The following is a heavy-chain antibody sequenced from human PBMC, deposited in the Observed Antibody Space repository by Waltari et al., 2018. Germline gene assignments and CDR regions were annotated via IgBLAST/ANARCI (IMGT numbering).Heavy chain of an antibody. CDR1: GFTFSSSA. V-gene: IGHV3-30-3*01. CDR3: ARGEMATTPPGY. CDR2: ISYDGSNK. Sequence: QVQLVESGGGVVQPGRSLRLSCAASGFTFSSSAMHWVRQAPGKGLEWVAVISYDGSNKYYADSVKGRFTISRDNSKNTLYLQMNSLRAEDTAVYYCARGEMATTPPGYWGQGTLVTVSS. J-gene: IGHJ4*02. D-gene: IGHD5-12*01.